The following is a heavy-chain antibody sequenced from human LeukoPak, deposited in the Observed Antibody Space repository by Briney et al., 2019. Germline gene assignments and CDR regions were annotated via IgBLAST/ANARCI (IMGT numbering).Heavy chain of an antibody. CDR2: ISVSGNT. CDR3: ARYCTFRTCSATQFDA. Sequence: GGSLRLSCAASGFTLSSYAMSWVRQGPGKGLEWVSAISVSGNTYHADSVKGRFTISRDNAKNSLYLQMNSLRADDSAVYYCARYCTFRTCSATQFDAWGQGTLVTVSS. J-gene: IGHJ5*02. V-gene: IGHV3-23*01. D-gene: IGHD2-8*01. CDR1: GFTLSSYA.